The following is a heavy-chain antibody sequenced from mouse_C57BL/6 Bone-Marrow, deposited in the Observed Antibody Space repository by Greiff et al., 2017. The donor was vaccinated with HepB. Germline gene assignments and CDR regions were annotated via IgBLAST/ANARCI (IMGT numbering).Heavy chain of an antibody. Sequence: QVQLQQPGAELVKPGASVKLSCKASGYTFTSYWMHWVKQGPGQGLEWIGMIHPNSGSTNYNEKFKSKATLTVDKSSSTAYMQLSSLTSEDSAVYYCARLDDGYYGFAYWGQGTLVTVSA. CDR1: GYTFTSYW. D-gene: IGHD2-3*01. V-gene: IGHV1-64*01. CDR2: IHPNSGST. J-gene: IGHJ3*01. CDR3: ARLDDGYYGFAY.